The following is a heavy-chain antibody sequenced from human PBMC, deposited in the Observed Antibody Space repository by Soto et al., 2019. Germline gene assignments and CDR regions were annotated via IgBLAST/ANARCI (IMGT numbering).Heavy chain of an antibody. CDR2: INHSGST. Sequence: SETLSLTCAVYGGSFSGYYWRWIRQPPGKGLEWIGEINHSGSTNYNPSLKSRVTISVDTSKNQFSLKLSSVTAADTAVYYCAGSGGYDILTGPYPRNWFDPWGQGTLVTVSS. D-gene: IGHD3-9*01. CDR3: AGSGGYDILTGPYPRNWFDP. V-gene: IGHV4-34*01. J-gene: IGHJ5*02. CDR1: GGSFSGYY.